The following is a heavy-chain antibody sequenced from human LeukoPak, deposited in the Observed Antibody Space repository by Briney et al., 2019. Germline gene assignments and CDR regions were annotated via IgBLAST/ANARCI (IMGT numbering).Heavy chain of an antibody. Sequence: PGGSLRLSCTVSGFTVSSDSMSWVRQAPGKGLEWVSFIYSGGSTHYSDSVKGRFTISRDNSKNTLYLQMGSLRAEDMAVYYCASLISYYWGQGTLVTVSS. CDR3: ASLISYY. V-gene: IGHV3-53*05. CDR1: GFTVSSDS. J-gene: IGHJ4*02. CDR2: IYSGGST.